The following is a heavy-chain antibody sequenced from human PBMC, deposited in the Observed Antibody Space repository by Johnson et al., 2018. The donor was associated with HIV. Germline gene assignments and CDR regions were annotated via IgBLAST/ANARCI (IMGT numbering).Heavy chain of an antibody. V-gene: IGHV3-30*03. Sequence: QEQLVESGGGVVQPGRSLRLSCAASGFTFSSYGMHWVRQAPGKGLEWVAVISYDGSNKYYADSVKGRFTISRDNAKNSLYLQMNSLRAEDTAVYYCVSREWELHAFDIWGQGTMVTVSS. CDR1: GFTFSSYG. CDR2: ISYDGSNK. CDR3: VSREWELHAFDI. J-gene: IGHJ3*02. D-gene: IGHD1-26*01.